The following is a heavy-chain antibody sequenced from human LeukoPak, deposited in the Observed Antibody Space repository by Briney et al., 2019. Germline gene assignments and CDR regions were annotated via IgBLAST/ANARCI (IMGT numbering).Heavy chain of an antibody. CDR2: INPSGGST. CDR1: GYTFTSYY. J-gene: IGHJ4*02. V-gene: IGHV1-46*03. CDR3: ARDIVVGTYFDY. D-gene: IGHD2-15*01. Sequence: ASVKVSCKASGYTFTSYYMHWVRQAPGQGLEWMGIINPSGGSTSYAQKFQGRVTMTRDTSTSTVYMELGSLRSEDTAVYYCARDIVVGTYFDYWGQGTLVTVSS.